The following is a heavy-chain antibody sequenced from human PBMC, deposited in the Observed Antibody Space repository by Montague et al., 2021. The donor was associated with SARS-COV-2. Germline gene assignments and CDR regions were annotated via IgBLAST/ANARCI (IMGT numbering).Heavy chain of an antibody. Sequence: SETLSLTCSVSGYSITRVFWGWLRQPPGKGLEWIGHLHHSGSTXXXASXXXRLTMSPDTSKSQFSLQLSSVTAADTAVYYCARLYLGFNGKMYFFDAWGQGILVTVSS. CDR2: LHHSGST. CDR3: ARLYLGFNGKMYFFDA. V-gene: IGHV4-59*01. D-gene: IGHD2-8*01. CDR1: GYSITRVF. J-gene: IGHJ4*02.